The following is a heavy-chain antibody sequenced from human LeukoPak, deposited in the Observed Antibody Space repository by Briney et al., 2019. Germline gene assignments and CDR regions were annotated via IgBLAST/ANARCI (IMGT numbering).Heavy chain of an antibody. CDR3: ARDGTSTDDY. CDR1: GYTFSNFG. D-gene: IGHD2-2*01. V-gene: IGHV1-18*01. J-gene: IGHJ4*02. CDR2: ISGNNDNP. Sequence: ASVRVSCKTSGYTFSNFGINWVRQAPGQGLEWMGWISGNNDNPNYGQKFQGRFTVTTDSSTSTAYMELRNLRFDDTAVDYFARDGTSTDDYWGQGTLVTVSS.